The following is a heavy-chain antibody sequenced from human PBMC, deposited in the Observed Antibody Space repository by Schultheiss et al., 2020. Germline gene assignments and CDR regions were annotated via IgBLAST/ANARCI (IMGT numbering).Heavy chain of an antibody. CDR3: ARWEKRIPLPYYYYALDV. J-gene: IGHJ6*04. Sequence: ASVKVSCKASGYTFTSYGISWVRQAPGKGLEWMGRINPNSGGTNYAQKFQGWVTMTRDTSISTAYMELSRLRSDDTAVYYCARWEKRIPLPYYYYALDVWGTGTTVTVSS. D-gene: IGHD1-26*01. CDR1: GYTFTSYG. CDR2: INPNSGGT. V-gene: IGHV1-2*04.